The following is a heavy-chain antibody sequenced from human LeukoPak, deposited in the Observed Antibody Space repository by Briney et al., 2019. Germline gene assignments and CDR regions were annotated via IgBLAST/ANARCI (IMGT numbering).Heavy chain of an antibody. V-gene: IGHV3-30-3*01. CDR3: ARETSDWYFDL. CDR2: ISYDGSNK. CDR1: GFTFSSYA. J-gene: IGHJ2*01. Sequence: PGGSLRLSCAASGFTFSSYAMHRVRQAPGKGLEWVAVISYDGSNKYSADSVKGRFTISRDNSKNTLYLQMNSLRAEDTAVWYCARETSDWYFDLWGRGTLVTVSS.